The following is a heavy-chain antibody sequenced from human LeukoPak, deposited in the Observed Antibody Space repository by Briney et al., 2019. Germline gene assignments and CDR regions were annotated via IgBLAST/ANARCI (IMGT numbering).Heavy chain of an antibody. V-gene: IGHV1-46*01. D-gene: IGHD3-16*01. CDR3: ASGIIMTLIDY. CDR2: INPSGGST. J-gene: IGHJ4*02. Sequence: ASVKVSCKASGYTFTSYYMHWVRQAPGQGLEWMGIINPSGGSTSYAQMFQGRVTMTRDTSTSTVYMELSSLRSEDTVVYYCASGIIMTLIDYWGQGTLVTVSS. CDR1: GYTFTSYY.